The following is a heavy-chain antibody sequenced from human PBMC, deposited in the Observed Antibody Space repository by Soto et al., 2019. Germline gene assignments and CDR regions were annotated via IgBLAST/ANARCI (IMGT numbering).Heavy chain of an antibody. CDR2: IYYHGNA. CDR3: ARLEGLATISYYFDF. J-gene: IGHJ4*02. V-gene: IGHV4-39*01. D-gene: IGHD3-9*01. Sequence: SETLSLTCSASGDPTNSDKYHWGWIRQPPGKNLEWSGSIYYHGNAYYNPSLQTRVTISLDKSMSQFSLKLNSVTAADSAVYFCARLEGLATISYYFDFWGQGALVTVS. CDR1: GDPTNSDKYH.